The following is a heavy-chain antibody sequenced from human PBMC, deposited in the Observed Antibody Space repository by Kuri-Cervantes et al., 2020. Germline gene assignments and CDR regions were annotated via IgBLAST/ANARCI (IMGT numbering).Heavy chain of an antibody. CDR3: ASYDSSGYDPVSYFQH. CDR1: GFTFDDYA. CDR2: ISWNSGSI. V-gene: IGHV3-9*01. J-gene: IGHJ1*01. Sequence: GGSLRLSCAASGFTFDDYAMHWVRQAPGKGLEWVSGISWNSGSIGYADSVKGRFTISRDNAKNSLYLQMNSLRVEDTALYYCASYDSSGYDPVSYFQHWGQGTLVTVSS. D-gene: IGHD3-22*01.